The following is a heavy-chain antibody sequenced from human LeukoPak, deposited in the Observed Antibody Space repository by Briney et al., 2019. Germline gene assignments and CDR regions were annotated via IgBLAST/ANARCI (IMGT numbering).Heavy chain of an antibody. D-gene: IGHD3-22*01. CDR3: ARDAYIDRYFDY. CDR2: IKQDGRER. Sequence: GGSLRLSCAASGFTYSNYWMSWVRQAPGKGLEWVANIKQDGRERYYVDSVKGRFTISRDNAKNSMHLQMNSLRADDTAVYYCARDAYIDRYFDYWGQGTLVTVSS. J-gene: IGHJ4*02. V-gene: IGHV3-7*01. CDR1: GFTYSNYW.